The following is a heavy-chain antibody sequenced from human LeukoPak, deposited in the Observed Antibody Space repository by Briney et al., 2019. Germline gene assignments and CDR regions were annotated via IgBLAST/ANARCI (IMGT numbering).Heavy chain of an antibody. D-gene: IGHD3-10*01. V-gene: IGHV4-59*10. J-gene: IGHJ4*02. CDR1: GGSFSGYY. Sequence: SETLSLTCAVYGGSFSGYYWSWIRQPPGKGLEWIGRIHTSGSTNYNPSLKSRVTMSVDTSKNQLSLKLSSVTAADTAVYYCAREAVHYGSGSHDYWGQGTLVTVSS. CDR3: AREAVHYGSGSHDY. CDR2: IHTSGST.